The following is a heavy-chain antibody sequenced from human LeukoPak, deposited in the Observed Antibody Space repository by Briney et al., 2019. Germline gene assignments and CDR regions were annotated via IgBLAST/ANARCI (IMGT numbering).Heavy chain of an antibody. CDR2: ISYDGSNK. Sequence: GGSLRLSCAASGFTFSSYAMHWVRQAPGKGLEWVAVISYDGSNKYYADSVKGRFTISRDNSKNTLYLQMNSLRAEDTAVYYCARVRGVGYWGQGTLVTVSS. CDR3: ARVRGVGY. CDR1: GFTFSSYA. J-gene: IGHJ4*02. D-gene: IGHD3-10*01. V-gene: IGHV3-30-3*01.